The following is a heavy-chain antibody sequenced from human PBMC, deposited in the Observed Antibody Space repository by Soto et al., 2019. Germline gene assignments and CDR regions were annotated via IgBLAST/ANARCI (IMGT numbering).Heavy chain of an antibody. CDR2: IYYSGST. J-gene: IGHJ5*02. Sequence: LSLTCTVSGGSISSGGYYWSWIRQHPGKGLEWIGYIYYSGSTYYNPSLKSRVTISVDTSKNQFSLKLSSVTAADTAVYYCARDRPYYYGSGSHNWFDPWGQGTLVTVSS. V-gene: IGHV4-31*03. CDR3: ARDRPYYYGSGSHNWFDP. D-gene: IGHD3-10*01. CDR1: GGSISSGGYY.